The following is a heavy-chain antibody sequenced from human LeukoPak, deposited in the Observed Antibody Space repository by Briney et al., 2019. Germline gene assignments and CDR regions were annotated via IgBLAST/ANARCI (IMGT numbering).Heavy chain of an antibody. CDR2: INNSGGST. Sequence: PGGSLRLSCAASGFTFSSYAMSWVRQAPGKGLEWVSAINNSGGSTYYADSVKGRFTISRDNSKNTLYLQMNSLRAEDTAVYYCAKDSSGWFPHDYWGQGTLVTVSS. D-gene: IGHD6-19*01. CDR3: AKDSSGWFPHDY. J-gene: IGHJ4*02. V-gene: IGHV3-23*01. CDR1: GFTFSSYA.